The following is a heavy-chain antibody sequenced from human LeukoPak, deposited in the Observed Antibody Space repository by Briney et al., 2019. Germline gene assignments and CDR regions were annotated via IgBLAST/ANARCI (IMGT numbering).Heavy chain of an antibody. CDR3: AREIYCSGGSCSLDAFDI. D-gene: IGHD2-15*01. J-gene: IGHJ3*02. CDR1: GYSISSGYY. Sequence: SETLSLTCTVSGYSISSGYYWGWIRQPPGKGLEWIGSIYHSGSTYYNPSLKSRVTISVDTSKNQFSLKLSSVTAADTAVYYCAREIYCSGGSCSLDAFDIWGQGTMVTVSS. V-gene: IGHV4-38-2*02. CDR2: IYHSGST.